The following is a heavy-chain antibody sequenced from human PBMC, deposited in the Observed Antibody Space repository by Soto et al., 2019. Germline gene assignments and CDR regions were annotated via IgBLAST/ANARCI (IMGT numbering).Heavy chain of an antibody. CDR3: ARGKYSAFDY. J-gene: IGHJ4*02. CDR2: TGYTSKWYN. V-gene: IGHV6-1*01. CDR1: GDSISTNNVA. D-gene: IGHD5-18*01. Sequence: QVQLQQSGPGLVKPSQTLSLTCAISGDSISTNNVAWNWIRQSPSGGLEWLGRTGYTSKWYNDYPVSGRSRITITPATSKNQFSLQLNSVTLADTAVYYCARGKYSAFDYWGQGTLVTVSS.